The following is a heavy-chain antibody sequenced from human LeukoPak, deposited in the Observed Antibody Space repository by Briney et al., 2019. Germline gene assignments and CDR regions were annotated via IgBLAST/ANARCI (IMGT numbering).Heavy chain of an antibody. CDR1: GFTFSSYG. Sequence: GGSLRLSCATSGFTFSSYGMHWVRQAPGKGLEWVAFIRYDGSNKYYADSVKGRFAISRDNSKNTLYLQMNSLRAEDTAVYYCAKDFSVYYYDSRVLDYWGQGTLVTVSS. CDR3: AKDFSVYYYDSRVLDY. V-gene: IGHV3-30*02. J-gene: IGHJ4*02. CDR2: IRYDGSNK. D-gene: IGHD3-22*01.